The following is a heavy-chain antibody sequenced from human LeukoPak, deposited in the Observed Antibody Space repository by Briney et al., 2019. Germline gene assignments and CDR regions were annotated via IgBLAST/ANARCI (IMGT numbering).Heavy chain of an antibody. D-gene: IGHD3-9*01. CDR1: GFTFSSYE. J-gene: IGHJ4*02. CDR2: ISSSSSYI. Sequence: GGSLRLSCAASGFTFSSYEMNWVRQAPGKGLEWVSSISSSSSYIYYADSVKGRFTISRDNAKNSLYLQMNSLRAEDTAVYYCAKGEDYDILTDLSYWGQGTLVTVSS. CDR3: AKGEDYDILTDLSY. V-gene: IGHV3-21*04.